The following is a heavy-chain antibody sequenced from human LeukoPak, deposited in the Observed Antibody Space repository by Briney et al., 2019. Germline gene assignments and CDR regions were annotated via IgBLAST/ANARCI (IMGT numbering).Heavy chain of an antibody. J-gene: IGHJ6*03. CDR3: ARVYYGSGSLHYYYYYMDV. V-gene: IGHV3-53*01. CDR1: GFTVSSNY. Sequence: GGSLRLSCAASGFTVSSNYMTWVRQAPGKGPEWVSVIYSGGRTYYADSVKGRFIISRDNSKNTLYLQMNSLRAEDTAVYYCARVYYGSGSLHYYYYYMDVWGKGTTVTISS. CDR2: IYSGGRT. D-gene: IGHD3-10*01.